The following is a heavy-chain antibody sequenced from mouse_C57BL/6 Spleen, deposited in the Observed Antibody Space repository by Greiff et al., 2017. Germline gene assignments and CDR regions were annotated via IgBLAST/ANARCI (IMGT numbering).Heavy chain of an antibody. CDR3: ATGSTQYYYAMDY. V-gene: IGHV1-74*01. J-gene: IGHJ4*01. Sequence: VKLQQPGAELVKPGASVKVSCKASGYTFTSYWMHWVKQRPGQGLEWIGRIHPSDSDTNYNQKFKGKATLTVDKSSSTAYMQLSSLTSEDSAVYYCATGSTQYYYAMDYWGQGTSVTVSS. CDR1: GYTFTSYW. CDR2: IHPSDSDT. D-gene: IGHD1-1*01.